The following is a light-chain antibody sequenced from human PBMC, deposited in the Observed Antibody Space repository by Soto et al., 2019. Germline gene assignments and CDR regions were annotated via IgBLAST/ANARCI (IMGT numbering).Light chain of an antibody. Sequence: QSALTQPASVSGSPGQSITISCTETSSDVGGYKYVSWYQQHPGKAPKVMIYEVSDRPSGVSNRFSGSKSGNTASLTISGLQAEDEADYYCSSYASSGTWVFGGGTKLTVL. CDR2: EVS. CDR3: SSYASSGTWV. CDR1: SSDVGGYKY. V-gene: IGLV2-14*01. J-gene: IGLJ3*02.